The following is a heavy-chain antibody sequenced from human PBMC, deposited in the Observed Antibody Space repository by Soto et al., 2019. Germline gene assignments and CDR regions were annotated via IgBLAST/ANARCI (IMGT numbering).Heavy chain of an antibody. CDR1: GGTFSSYA. CDR3: AAGSCSGGSCYYPAFGY. CDR2: IIPIFGTA. Sequence: SVKVCCKASGGTFSSYAISWVRQAPGQELEWMGGIIPIFGTANYAQKFQGRVTITADESTSTAYMELSSLRSEDTAVYYCAAGSCSGGSCYYPAFGYWGQGTLVTVSS. J-gene: IGHJ4*02. V-gene: IGHV1-69*13. D-gene: IGHD2-15*01.